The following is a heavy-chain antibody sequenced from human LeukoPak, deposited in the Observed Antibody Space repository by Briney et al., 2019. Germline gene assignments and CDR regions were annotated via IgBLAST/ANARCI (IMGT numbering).Heavy chain of an antibody. D-gene: IGHD2-2*02. V-gene: IGHV1-18*01. CDR2: ISAYNGNT. CDR1: GYTFTSYG. J-gene: IGHJ3*02. Sequence: ASVKVSCKASGYTFTSYGISWVRQAPGQGLEWMGWISAYNGNTSYAQKLQGRVTMTTDTSTSTAYMELRSLRSDDTAVYYCAREFVGDIVVVPAAIHAFDIWGQGTMVTVSS. CDR3: AREFVGDIVVVPAAIHAFDI.